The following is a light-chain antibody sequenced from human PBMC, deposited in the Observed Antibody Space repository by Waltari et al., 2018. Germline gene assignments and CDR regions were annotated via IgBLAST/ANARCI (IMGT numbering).Light chain of an antibody. V-gene: IGKV1-9*01. CDR3: LQLNSYPRT. Sequence: DIHLTQSPSFLSASVGDRVTITFRASQDISSNLDWYQQKPGKAPKLLIYRASTLQGGVPSRFSGSESGTEFTLTISSLQSEDFATYSGLQLNSYPRTFGQGTKVEVK. CDR1: QDISSN. CDR2: RAS. J-gene: IGKJ1*01.